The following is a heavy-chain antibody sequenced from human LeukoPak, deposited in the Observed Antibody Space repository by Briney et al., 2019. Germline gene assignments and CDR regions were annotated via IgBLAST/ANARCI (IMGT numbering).Heavy chain of an antibody. CDR2: IYYSERN. CDR1: GGSMSNYY. CDR3: ARLRGNYFPDY. Sequence: PSETLSLTCGVSGGSMSNYYWTWIRQAPGEGLEWTGYIYYSERNHSTTSLKSRLTISVDTSKNHFSLHLRSVTAADTAVYYCARLRGNYFPDYWGQGTLVTVSS. V-gene: IGHV4-59*01. D-gene: IGHD4-11*01. J-gene: IGHJ4*02.